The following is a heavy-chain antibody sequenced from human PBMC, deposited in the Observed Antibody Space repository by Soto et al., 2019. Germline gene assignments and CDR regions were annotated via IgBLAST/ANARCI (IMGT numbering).Heavy chain of an antibody. CDR1: GGTFSNHD. CDR3: AREVAADGTFREDVFDI. J-gene: IGHJ3*02. CDR2: IIPIFTTT. D-gene: IGHD6-13*01. Sequence: QVHLVQSGGEVKKPGSSVKVSCKAPGGTFSNHDINWVRQAPGQGLEWMGRIIPIFTTTNYAQKFQGRVSMTADESTTTAYMELSSLKHDDTAVDYCAREVAADGTFREDVFDIWGQGTLVTVSS. V-gene: IGHV1-69*12.